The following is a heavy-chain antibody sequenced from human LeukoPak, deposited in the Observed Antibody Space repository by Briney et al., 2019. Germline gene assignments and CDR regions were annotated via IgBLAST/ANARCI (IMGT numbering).Heavy chain of an antibody. CDR3: ERGTRRVVTAIQPFDY. Sequence: PGGSLRLSCAASGFTFSSYAMSWVRQVPGKGLEWVSAISGSGGSTYYADSVKGRFTISRDNAKNSLYLQMNSLRAEDTAVYYCERGTRRVVTAIQPFDYWGQGTLVTVSS. CDR1: GFTFSSYA. J-gene: IGHJ4*02. CDR2: ISGSGGST. V-gene: IGHV3-23*01. D-gene: IGHD2-21*02.